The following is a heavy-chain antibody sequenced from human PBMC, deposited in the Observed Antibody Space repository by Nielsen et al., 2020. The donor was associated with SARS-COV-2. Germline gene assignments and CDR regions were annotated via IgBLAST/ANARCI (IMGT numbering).Heavy chain of an antibody. D-gene: IGHD3-9*01. J-gene: IGHJ4*02. CDR3: ARGDYDILTGYLSGYFDY. CDR1: GYTFTSHL. Sequence: GESLKISCKASGYTFTSHLLGWVRQMPGKGLEWMGNIYPGDSDTRYSPSFQGQVTISADKSISTAYLQWSSLKASDTAMYYCARGDYDILTGYLSGYFDYWGQGTLVTVSS. V-gene: IGHV5-51*01. CDR2: IYPGDSDT.